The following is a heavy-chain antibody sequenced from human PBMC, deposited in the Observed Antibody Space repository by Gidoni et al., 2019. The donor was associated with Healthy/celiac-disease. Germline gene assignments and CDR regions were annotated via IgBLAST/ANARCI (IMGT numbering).Heavy chain of an antibody. CDR1: GGSISSRNW. CDR3: ARGYSSGFDY. D-gene: IGHD6-19*01. J-gene: IGHJ4*02. Sequence: QVQLQESGPGLAKPSGTLSLTCAVSGGSISSRNWWSWVRQPPGKGLEWIGEIYHSGGTNHYPSLKGRVTVSVDKSKNQFSLKLSSVTAADTAVYYCARGYSSGFDYWGQGTLVTVSS. V-gene: IGHV4-4*02. CDR2: IYHSGGT.